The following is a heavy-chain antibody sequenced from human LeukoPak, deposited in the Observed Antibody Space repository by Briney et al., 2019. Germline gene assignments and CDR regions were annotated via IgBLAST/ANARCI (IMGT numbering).Heavy chain of an antibody. Sequence: PGGSLRLSCAASGFTFSSYVMSWVRQAPGKGLEWVSNIGGSVGSMFYAASVKGRFAISRDNSKKTLFLQMNNLRVEDTAVYYCAKRGNSWDLFDYWGQGTLVTVS. V-gene: IGHV3-23*01. CDR3: AKRGNSWDLFDY. CDR2: IGGSVGSM. J-gene: IGHJ4*02. D-gene: IGHD6-13*01. CDR1: GFTFSSYV.